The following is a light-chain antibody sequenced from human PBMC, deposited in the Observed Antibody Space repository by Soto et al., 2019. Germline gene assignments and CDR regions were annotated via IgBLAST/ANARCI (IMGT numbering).Light chain of an antibody. V-gene: IGKV1-39*01. Sequence: DIQMTQSPSSLSASVGDRVSVTCRARQSISTFLNWYQQRPGEAPKLLIYAASSLQSGVPSRFSGSGSGADFTLTIGSLQPEDFATYYCQQRYTPPRTFGKGTKVDVK. CDR1: QSISTF. J-gene: IGKJ1*01. CDR2: AAS. CDR3: QQRYTPPRT.